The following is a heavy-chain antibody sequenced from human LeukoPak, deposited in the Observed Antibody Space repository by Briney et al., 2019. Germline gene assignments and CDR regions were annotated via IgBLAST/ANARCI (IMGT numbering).Heavy chain of an antibody. CDR1: GGSFSGYY. Sequence: SETLSLTCAVYGGSFSGYYWSWIRQPPGKGLEWIGEINHSGSTNYNPSLKSRVTISVDTSKNQFSLHLSSVTAADTALYYCAGRSDSGYDYWGQGTLVTVSS. CDR3: AGRSDSGYDY. V-gene: IGHV4-34*01. D-gene: IGHD5-12*01. CDR2: INHSGST. J-gene: IGHJ4*02.